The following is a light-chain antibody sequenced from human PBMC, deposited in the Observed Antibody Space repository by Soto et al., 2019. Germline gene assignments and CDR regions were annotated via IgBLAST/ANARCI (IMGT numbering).Light chain of an antibody. CDR3: QHYGTSPT. J-gene: IGKJ1*01. Sequence: EIVLTQSPATLSLSPGERATLSCGASQSVSRNYLAWYQQKPGLAPSLLIYDASSRATGIPDRFSGSGSGTDFTLTISRLEPEDSAVYYCQHYGTSPTLGQGTKVDIK. V-gene: IGKV3D-20*01. CDR1: QSVSRNY. CDR2: DAS.